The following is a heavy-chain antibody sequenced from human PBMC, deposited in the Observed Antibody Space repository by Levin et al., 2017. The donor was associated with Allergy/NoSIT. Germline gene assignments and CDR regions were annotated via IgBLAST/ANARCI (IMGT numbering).Heavy chain of an antibody. V-gene: IGHV4-34*01. CDR3: ARDLGIAAAGTIDY. D-gene: IGHD6-13*01. CDR1: GGSFSGYY. CDR2: INHSGST. J-gene: IGHJ4*02. Sequence: PSETLSLTCAVYGGSFSGYYWSWIRQPPGKGLEWIGEINHSGSTNYNPSLKSRVTISVDTSKNQFSLKLSSVTAADTAVYYCARDLGIAAAGTIDYWGQGTLVTVSS.